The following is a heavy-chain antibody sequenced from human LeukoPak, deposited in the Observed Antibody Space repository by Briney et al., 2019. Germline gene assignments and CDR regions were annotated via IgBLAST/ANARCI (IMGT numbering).Heavy chain of an antibody. CDR1: GFTFSSYA. Sequence: GGSLRLSCAASGFTFSSYAMSWVRQAPGKGLEWVSAISGSGGSTYYADSVKGRFTISRDNSKNTLFLQMNSLRAEDTAVYYCAKDGGLWVSAHWGDPWGRGTLVTVSS. J-gene: IGHJ5*02. D-gene: IGHD7-27*01. CDR2: ISGSGGST. CDR3: AKDGGLWVSAHWGDP. V-gene: IGHV3-23*01.